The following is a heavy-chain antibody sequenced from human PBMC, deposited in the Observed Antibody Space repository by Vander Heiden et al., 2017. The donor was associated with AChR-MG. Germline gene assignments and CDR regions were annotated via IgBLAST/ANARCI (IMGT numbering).Heavy chain of an antibody. CDR2: IIPIFGTA. V-gene: IGHV1-69*01. CDR1: GAPLSSYA. D-gene: IGHD4-17*01. J-gene: IGHJ1*01. Sequence: QVHLVQPGAGGKKPGPPVKAPCKASGAPLSSYAISWVRQAPGQGLEWMGGIIPIFGTANYAQKFQGRVRITADESTSTAYMELSSLRSEDTAVYYCARGAGYGDGEDFQHWGQGTLVTVSS. CDR3: ARGAGYGDGEDFQH.